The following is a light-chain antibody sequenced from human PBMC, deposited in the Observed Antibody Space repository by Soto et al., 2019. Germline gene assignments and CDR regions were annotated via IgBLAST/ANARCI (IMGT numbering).Light chain of an antibody. J-gene: IGKJ1*01. CDR2: DAS. CDR3: QHYNSYSEA. Sequence: QMTQSPSTLSTSVGDRVTITCRASQSISSWLAWYQQKPGKAPKLLIYDASSLESGVPSRFSGSGSGTEFTLTISSLQPDDFATYYCQHYNSYSEAFGQGTKVDIK. CDR1: QSISSW. V-gene: IGKV1-5*01.